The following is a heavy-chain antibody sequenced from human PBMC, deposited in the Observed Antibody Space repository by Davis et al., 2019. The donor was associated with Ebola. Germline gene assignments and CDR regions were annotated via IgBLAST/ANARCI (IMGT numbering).Heavy chain of an antibody. CDR3: ARGNPYYYDSSGYYYFDY. V-gene: IGHV4-61*01. CDR1: GGSISSSSYY. CDR2: MYYSGST. D-gene: IGHD3-22*01. J-gene: IGHJ4*02. Sequence: MPSETLSLTCTVSGGSISSSSYYWSWIRQPPGKGLEWIGYMYYSGSTNYNPSLKSRVTISVDTSKNQFSLKLSSVTAADTAVYYCARGNPYYYDSSGYYYFDYWGQGTLVTVSS.